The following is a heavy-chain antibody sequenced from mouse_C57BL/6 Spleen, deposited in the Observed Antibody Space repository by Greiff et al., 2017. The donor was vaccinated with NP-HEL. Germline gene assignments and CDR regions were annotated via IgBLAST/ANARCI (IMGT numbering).Heavy chain of an antibody. D-gene: IGHD1-1*01. CDR1: GYTFTSYW. J-gene: IGHJ1*03. CDR2: IDPSDSYT. Sequence: QVQLQQPGAELVMPGASVKLSCKASGYTFTSYWMHWVKQRPGQGLEWIGEIDPSDSYTNYNQKFKGKSTLTVDESSSTAYMQLSSLTSEDSAVYYCARSIYYYGSSYRYFDVWGTGTTVTVSS. V-gene: IGHV1-69*01. CDR3: ARSIYYYGSSYRYFDV.